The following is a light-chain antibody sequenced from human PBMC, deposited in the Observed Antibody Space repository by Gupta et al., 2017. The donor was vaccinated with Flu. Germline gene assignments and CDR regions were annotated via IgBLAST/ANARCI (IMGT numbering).Light chain of an antibody. V-gene: IGKV1-8*01. CDR3: QQYYSSRT. CDR1: QGISSY. Sequence: AIRMTQSPSSFSASTGDRVTITCRASQGISSYLAWYQQKPGKAPKLLIYAASTLQSGVPSRFSGSGSGTDFTLTISCLQSEDFATYYCQQYYSSRTFGGGTKVEIK. CDR2: AAS. J-gene: IGKJ4*01.